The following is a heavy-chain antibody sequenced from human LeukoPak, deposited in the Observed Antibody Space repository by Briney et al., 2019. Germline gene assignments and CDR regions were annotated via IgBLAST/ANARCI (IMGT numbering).Heavy chain of an antibody. J-gene: IGHJ6*02. CDR2: IWYDGSKK. CDR3: ARHSYVMDV. CDR1: GFTFSSYG. V-gene: IGHV3-33*01. Sequence: GGSLRLSCAASGFTFSSYGMHWVRQAPGKGLEWVAVIWYDGSKKYYADSVKGRFTISRDSSKNTLYLQMNSLRAEDTAVYYCARHSYVMDVWGQGTTVTVSS.